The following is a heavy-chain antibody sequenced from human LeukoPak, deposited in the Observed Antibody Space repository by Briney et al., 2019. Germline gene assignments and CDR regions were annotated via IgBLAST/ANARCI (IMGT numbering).Heavy chain of an antibody. J-gene: IGHJ4*02. Sequence: SETLSLTCAVYGGSFSGYYWNWIRQPPGKGLEWIGYIYYTGSTNYNPSLKSRVTMFVDMFQNQFSLRLSSVNAAATAVYYCARRRAYSSSSPFDYWGQGTLVTVSS. CDR1: GGSFSGYY. CDR3: ARRRAYSSSSPFDY. D-gene: IGHD6-6*01. CDR2: IYYTGST. V-gene: IGHV4-59*08.